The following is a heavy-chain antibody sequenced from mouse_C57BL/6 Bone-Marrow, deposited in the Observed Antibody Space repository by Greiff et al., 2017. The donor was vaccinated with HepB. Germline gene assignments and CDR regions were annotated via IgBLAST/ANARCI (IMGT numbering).Heavy chain of an antibody. CDR3: ARRYDYSFDY. CDR1: GFTFSSYG. D-gene: IGHD2-4*01. J-gene: IGHJ2*01. V-gene: IGHV5-6*02. CDR2: ISSGGSYT. Sequence: DVMLVESGGDLVKPGGSLKLSCAASGFTFSSYGMSWVRQTPDKRLEWVATISSGGSYTYYPDSVKGRFTISRDNAKNTLYLQMSSLKSEDTAMYYCARRYDYSFDYWGQGTTLTVSS.